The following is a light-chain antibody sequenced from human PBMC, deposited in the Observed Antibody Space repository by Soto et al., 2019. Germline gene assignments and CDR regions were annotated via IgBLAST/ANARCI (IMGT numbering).Light chain of an antibody. J-gene: IGKJ1*01. CDR3: HQYNNWPPWT. CDR1: QSVSIH. CDR2: DAS. V-gene: IGKV3-15*01. Sequence: EIVLTHSPSTLSLSPGERATLSCRASQSVSIHLAWYQQKPGQAPRLLIYDASTRATGIPARFSGSGSGTEFTLTISSLQSEDFAVYYCHQYNNWPPWTFGQGTKVDI.